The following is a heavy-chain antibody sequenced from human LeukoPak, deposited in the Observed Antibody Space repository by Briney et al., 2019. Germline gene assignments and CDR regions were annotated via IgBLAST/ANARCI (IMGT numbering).Heavy chain of an antibody. CDR3: TRRSSGWYNFNGQDAFDI. J-gene: IGHJ3*02. CDR1: GFTFSDFY. D-gene: IGHD6-19*01. CDR2: ISGSAGTI. Sequence: GGSLRLSCAASGFTFSDFYMTWIRQAPGKGLEWVSYISGSAGTIYYADSVKGRFTISRDNAKNSLYLQMNSLKTEDTAVYYCTRRSSGWYNFNGQDAFDIWGQGTMVTVSS. V-gene: IGHV3-11*01.